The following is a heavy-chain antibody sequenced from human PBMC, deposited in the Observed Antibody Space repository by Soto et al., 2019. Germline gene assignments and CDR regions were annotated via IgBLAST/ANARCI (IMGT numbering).Heavy chain of an antibody. CDR3: ARGSNDYGDYALGAFDI. V-gene: IGHV3-7*01. CDR1: GFTFSSYW. D-gene: IGHD4-17*01. Sequence: GGSLRLSCAASGFTFSSYWMSWVRQAPGKGLEWVANIKQDGSEKYYVDSVKGRITISREKAKTSRYLQMNSLRAEDTAAYYCARGSNDYGDYALGAFDIWGQGTMVTVSS. CDR2: IKQDGSEK. J-gene: IGHJ3*02.